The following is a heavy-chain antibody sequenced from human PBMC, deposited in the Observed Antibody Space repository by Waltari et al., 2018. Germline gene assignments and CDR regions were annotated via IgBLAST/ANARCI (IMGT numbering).Heavy chain of an antibody. CDR2: ICDDGSNK. V-gene: IGHV3-33*01. J-gene: IGHJ6*02. D-gene: IGHD2-15*01. Sequence: QVQLVESGGGVVQPGRSLRLSCAASGFTFSSYGMHWVRQAPGKGLEWVAVICDDGSNKYYADSVKGRFTISRDNSKNTLYLQMNSLRAEDTAVYYCARGPATYYYYGMDVWGQGTTVTVSS. CDR3: ARGPATYYYYGMDV. CDR1: GFTFSSYG.